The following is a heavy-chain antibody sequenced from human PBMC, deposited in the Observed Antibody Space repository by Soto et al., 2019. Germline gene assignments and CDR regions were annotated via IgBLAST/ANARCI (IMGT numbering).Heavy chain of an antibody. CDR2: THHSGYL. D-gene: IGHD1-26*01. Sequence: QAQLQESGPGLVKPSETLSLTCSVSGVSTTAYYWGWVRQAPWRGLEWIGFTHHSGYLNYSPSFKSRVTMSVAPSKNQISLKLTSVTATDTAVYYCARLQNFVKWSFDHWGQGALVTVSS. CDR3: ARLQNFVKWSFDH. J-gene: IGHJ4*02. CDR1: GVSTTAYY. V-gene: IGHV4-59*08.